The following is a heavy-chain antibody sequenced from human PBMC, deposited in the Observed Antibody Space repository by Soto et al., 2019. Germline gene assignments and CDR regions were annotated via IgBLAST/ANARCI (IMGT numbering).Heavy chain of an antibody. J-gene: IGHJ6*02. V-gene: IGHV1-18*01. CDR1: GYTFTIHG. D-gene: IGHD4-4*01. Sequence: ASLKVSCKASGYTFTIHGITWVRQAPGQGLEWMGYISTYNGNTNYAQILQGRVTMTTDRSTSTAYIELRSLRSDDTAVYYCARDRTVTLYALDVWGQGTTVTVSS. CDR3: ARDRTVTLYALDV. CDR2: ISTYNGNT.